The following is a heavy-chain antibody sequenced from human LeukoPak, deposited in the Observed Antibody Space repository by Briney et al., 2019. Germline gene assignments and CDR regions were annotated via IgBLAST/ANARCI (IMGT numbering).Heavy chain of an antibody. Sequence: SETLSLTCTVSGASISIYYWSWVRQPAGKGLEWIGRIHTSGSTNYNPSLKSRVTMSVDTSKNQFFLKLSSVTAADTAVYYCARVIGSWKFDSWGQGTLVTVSS. J-gene: IGHJ4*02. CDR3: ARVIGSWKFDS. CDR1: GASISIYY. D-gene: IGHD2-21*01. CDR2: IHTSGST. V-gene: IGHV4-4*07.